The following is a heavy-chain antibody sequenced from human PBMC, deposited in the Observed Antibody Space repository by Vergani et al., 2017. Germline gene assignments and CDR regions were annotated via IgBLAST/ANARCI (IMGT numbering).Heavy chain of an antibody. D-gene: IGHD2-2*01. V-gene: IGHV1-69*08. CDR2: IIPVLGKT. Sequence: QVQLVQSGAEVKKPGSSVKVSCKASGATFRSNTISWVRQVPGQGLEWIGRIIPVLGKTKYAQDFQGRVTMTRDTSTSTVYMELSSLRSEDTAVYYCARDSRYCSSTSCYVGRDWFDPWGQGTLVTVSS. CDR1: GATFRSNT. CDR3: ARDSRYCSSTSCYVGRDWFDP. J-gene: IGHJ5*02.